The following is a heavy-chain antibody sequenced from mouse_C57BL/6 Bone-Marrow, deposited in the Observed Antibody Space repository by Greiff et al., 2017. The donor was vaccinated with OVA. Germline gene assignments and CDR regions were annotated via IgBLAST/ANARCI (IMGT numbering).Heavy chain of an antibody. D-gene: IGHD2-1*01. Sequence: VQLQQSGAELVRPGASVKLSCTASGFNIKDDYMHWVKQRPEQGLEWIGWIDPENGDTEYASKFQGKATITADTSANTAYLQLSSLTSEDTAVYYCTSYGNFDYGGQGTTLTGSS. CDR1: GFNIKDDY. CDR2: IDPENGDT. J-gene: IGHJ2*01. CDR3: TSYGNFDY. V-gene: IGHV14-4*01.